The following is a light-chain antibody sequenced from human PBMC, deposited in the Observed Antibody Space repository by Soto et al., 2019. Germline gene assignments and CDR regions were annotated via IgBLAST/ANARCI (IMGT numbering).Light chain of an antibody. V-gene: IGLV2-8*01. Sequence: QSALTQPPSASGSPGQSVTISCTGTSSEVGGYNYVSWYQQHPGKAPKLMIYEVSKRPSGVPDRFSGSKSGNTASLTVSGVQAEDEADYYCSSYAGSNNLFGGGTKLTVL. CDR3: SSYAGSNNL. CDR2: EVS. J-gene: IGLJ2*01. CDR1: SSEVGGYNY.